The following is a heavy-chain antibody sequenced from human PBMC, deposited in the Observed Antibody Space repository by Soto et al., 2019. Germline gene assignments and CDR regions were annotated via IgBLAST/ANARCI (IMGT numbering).Heavy chain of an antibody. CDR2: IYYSGST. J-gene: IGHJ4*02. V-gene: IGHV4-39*01. CDR1: GGSISSSSYY. Sequence: QLQLQESGPGLVKPSETLSLTCTVSGGSISSSSYYWGWIRQPPGKGLEWIGSIYYSGSTSYNPSLKIPVTISVDTSKNQFSLQLSSVTAADTAVYYCARHTPAISISDHWGQGTLVTVSS. D-gene: IGHD2-15*01. CDR3: ARHTPAISISDH.